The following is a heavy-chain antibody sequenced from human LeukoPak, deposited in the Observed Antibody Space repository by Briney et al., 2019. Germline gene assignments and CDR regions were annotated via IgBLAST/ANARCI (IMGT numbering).Heavy chain of an antibody. J-gene: IGHJ4*02. CDR1: GFTFSSYW. D-gene: IGHD6-13*01. CDR3: ARDRMFLAAAGIWGKKDYFDY. Sequence: GGSLRLSCAASGFTFSSYWMSWVRQAPGKGLEWVANIKQDGSEKYYVDSVKGRFTISRDNAKNSLYLQMNSLRAEDTAVYYCARDRMFLAAAGIWGKKDYFDYWGQGTLVTVSS. V-gene: IGHV3-7*01. CDR2: IKQDGSEK.